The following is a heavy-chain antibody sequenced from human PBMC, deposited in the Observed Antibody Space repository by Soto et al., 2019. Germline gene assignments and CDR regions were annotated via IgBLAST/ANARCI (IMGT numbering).Heavy chain of an antibody. CDR1: GFTFDEYA. Sequence: PGGSLTLSCTASGFTFDEYAMQWCRQAPGEGREGGSGITWNSETLGYGDSVKGRFTISRDNAKNSLYLQMHSLRVEDTAFYFCAKALDGPSRDLDPWGPGPLVTVSS. J-gene: IGHJ5*02. CDR3: AKALDGPSRDLDP. D-gene: IGHD2-8*01. V-gene: IGHV3-9*01. CDR2: ITWNSETL.